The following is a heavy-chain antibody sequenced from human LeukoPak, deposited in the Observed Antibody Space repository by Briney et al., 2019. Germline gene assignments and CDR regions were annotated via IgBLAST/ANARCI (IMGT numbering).Heavy chain of an antibody. CDR3: EGTYYYDSSDDY. CDR2: ISGSGTST. CDR1: GFTFRSYV. Sequence: GGSLRLSCAASGFTFRSYVMSWARQAPGKGLEWVLAISGSGTSTYYADSVKGRFTISRDNSKNTLYLQMNSLRAEDTAVYYCEGTYYYDSSDDYWGQGTLVTVSS. V-gene: IGHV3-23*01. J-gene: IGHJ4*02. D-gene: IGHD3-22*01.